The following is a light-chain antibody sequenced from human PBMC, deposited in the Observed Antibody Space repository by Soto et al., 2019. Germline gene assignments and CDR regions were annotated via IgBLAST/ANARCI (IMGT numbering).Light chain of an antibody. V-gene: IGKV3-11*01. J-gene: IGKJ4*02. CDR2: DAS. CDR1: QSVSSY. Sequence: EIVLTQSPATLSLSPGERATLSCRASQSVSSYLAWYQQKPGQAPRLLIYDASNQATGIPARFSGSGSGTDFTLTISSLEPEDFAVYYCQQRRNWPLTFGGGTEVEIK. CDR3: QQRRNWPLT.